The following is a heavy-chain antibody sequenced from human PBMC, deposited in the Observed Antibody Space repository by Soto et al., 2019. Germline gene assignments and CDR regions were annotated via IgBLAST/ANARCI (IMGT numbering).Heavy chain of an antibody. D-gene: IGHD3-16*01. CDR1: GGTFSSYA. Sequence: QVQLVQSGAEVKKPGSSVKVSCKASGGTFSSYAISWVRQAPGQGLEWMGGIIPIFGTANYAQKFQGRVTITADDSTSTAYMERSSLRSEDTAVYYCARVRGGAFGGVNWFDPWGQGTLVTVSS. V-gene: IGHV1-69*01. CDR3: ARVRGGAFGGVNWFDP. CDR2: IIPIFGTA. J-gene: IGHJ5*02.